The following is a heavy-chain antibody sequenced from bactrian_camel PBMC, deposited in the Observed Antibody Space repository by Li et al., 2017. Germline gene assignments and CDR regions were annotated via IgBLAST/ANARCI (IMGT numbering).Heavy chain of an antibody. CDR1: GYTHGTRF. Sequence: HVQLVESGGGSVQAGGSLRLSCVASGYTHGTRFMGWFRQAPGKEREGVAAINTDDVPPFYADSVKGRFTISQDNGKNTLYLQMNSLKPEDTGVYYCAATRFARSWDYRNDWAYWGQGTQVTVS. D-gene: IGHD6*01. CDR2: INTDDVPP. V-gene: IGHV3S1*01. CDR3: AATRFARSWDYRNDWAY. J-gene: IGHJ4*01.